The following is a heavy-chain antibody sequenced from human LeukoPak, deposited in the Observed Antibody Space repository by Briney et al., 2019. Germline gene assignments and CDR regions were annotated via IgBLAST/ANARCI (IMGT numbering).Heavy chain of an antibody. V-gene: IGHV4-39*07. CDR1: GGSISSSSYY. J-gene: IGHJ3*02. Sequence: PSETLSLTCTVSGGSISSSSYYWGWIRQPPGKGLEWIGSIYYSGSTYYNPSLKSRVTISVDTSKNQFSLKLSSVTAADTAVYYCARGLRFLEWFDAFDIWGQGTMVTVSS. CDR2: IYYSGST. CDR3: ARGLRFLEWFDAFDI. D-gene: IGHD3-3*01.